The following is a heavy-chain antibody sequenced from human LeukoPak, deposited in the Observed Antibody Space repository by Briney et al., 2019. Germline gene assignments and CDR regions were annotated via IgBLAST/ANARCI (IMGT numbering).Heavy chain of an antibody. Sequence: GGSLRFSCAASGFTFSSYAMNWVRQAPGKGLEWVAFISYDGSNKYYADSVKGRFIISRDNSKNTLYLQMNSLRAEDTAVYYCASQGGLLWFGELSGGMDVWGQGTTVTVSS. CDR1: GFTFSSYA. V-gene: IGHV3-30-3*01. D-gene: IGHD3-10*01. CDR2: ISYDGSNK. CDR3: ASQGGLLWFGELSGGMDV. J-gene: IGHJ6*02.